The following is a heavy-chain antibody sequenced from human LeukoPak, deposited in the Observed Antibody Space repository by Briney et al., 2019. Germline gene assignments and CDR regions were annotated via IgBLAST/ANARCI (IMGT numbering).Heavy chain of an antibody. CDR3: ATESWGSYAFDI. CDR2: FDPEDGET. V-gene: IGHV1-24*01. D-gene: IGHD7-27*01. CDR1: RYTLTELS. J-gene: IGHJ3*02. Sequence: ASVKVSCKVSRYTLTELSMHWVRQAPGKGLEWMGGFDPEDGETIYAQKFQGRVTMTEDTSTDTAYMELSSLRSEDTAVYYCATESWGSYAFDIWGQGTMVTVSS.